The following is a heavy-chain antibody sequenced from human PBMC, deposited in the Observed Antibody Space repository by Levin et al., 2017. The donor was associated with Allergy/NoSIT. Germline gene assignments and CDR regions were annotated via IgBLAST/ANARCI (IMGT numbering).Heavy chain of an antibody. CDR2: ISDDGSKK. J-gene: IGHJ3*02. CDR1: GFAFSSYA. CDR3: AKVRRELVIATDAFDI. Sequence: PGGSLRLSCAVSGFAFSSYAMHWVRQAPGKGLEWVADISDDGSKKYYADSVKGRFTISRDNLKNTLFLQMNSLRVEDTAVYYCAKVRRELVIATDAFDIWGPGTLVTVSS. D-gene: IGHD3-9*01. V-gene: IGHV3-30*18.